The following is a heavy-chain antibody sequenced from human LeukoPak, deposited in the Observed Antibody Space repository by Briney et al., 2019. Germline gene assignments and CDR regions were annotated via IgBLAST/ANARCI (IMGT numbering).Heavy chain of an antibody. J-gene: IGHJ4*02. Sequence: SETLSLTCAVSGGSISSSNWWSWVRQPPGKGLEWIGEIYHSGSTNYNPSLKSRVTISVDKSKNQFSLKLSSVTAADTAVYYCAGHIVVVPAAIGLDYWGQGTLVTVSS. CDR3: AGHIVVVPAAIGLDY. CDR2: IYHSGST. V-gene: IGHV4-4*02. D-gene: IGHD2-2*01. CDR1: GGSISSSNW.